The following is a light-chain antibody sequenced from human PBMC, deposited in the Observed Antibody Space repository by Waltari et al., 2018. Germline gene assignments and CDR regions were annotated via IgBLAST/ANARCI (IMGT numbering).Light chain of an antibody. J-gene: IGKJ2*01. V-gene: IGKV3-11*01. CDR2: GAS. Sequence: IWTESLATLPLSLGERATHSCRASQSVSTSLAWYQQKPGQAPRLLIYGASNRATGIPDRFSGSGSGTDFSLTISSLEPEDVGVYHCYQYSSGYIFGQGTKVEIK. CDR3: YQYSSGYI. CDR1: QSVSTS.